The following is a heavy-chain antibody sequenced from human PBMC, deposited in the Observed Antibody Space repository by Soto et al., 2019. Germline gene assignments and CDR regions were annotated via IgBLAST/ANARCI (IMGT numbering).Heavy chain of an antibody. J-gene: IGHJ4*02. CDR1: GDTFSTYA. D-gene: IGHD6-19*01. Sequence: QVQLEQSGAEVKQPGSSVRVSCKTSGDTFSTYAINWVRQAPGQGLEWMGAIIPLFGTADYSQKFQGRVTITADESTSTAYMELSSLRSDDTAVYFCARPKGTYSSGYYYFDFWGQGTLVTVSS. CDR2: IIPLFGTA. V-gene: IGHV1-69*01. CDR3: ARPKGTYSSGYYYFDF.